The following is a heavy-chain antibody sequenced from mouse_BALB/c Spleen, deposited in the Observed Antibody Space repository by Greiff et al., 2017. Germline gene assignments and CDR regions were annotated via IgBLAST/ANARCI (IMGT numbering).Heavy chain of an antibody. CDR2: IYPGDGDT. CDR1: GYAFSSYW. J-gene: IGHJ4*01. D-gene: IGHD2-10*01. CDR3: ARSYYGYYAMDY. Sequence: VQLKESGAELVRPGSSVKISCKASGYAFSSYWMNWVKQRPGQGLEWIGQIYPGDGDTNYNGKFKGKATLTADKSSSTAYMQLSSLTSEDSAVYFCARSYYGYYAMDYWGQGTSVTVSS. V-gene: IGHV1-80*01.